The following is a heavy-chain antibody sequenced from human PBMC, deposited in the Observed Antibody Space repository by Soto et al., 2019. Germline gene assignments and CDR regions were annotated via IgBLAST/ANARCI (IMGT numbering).Heavy chain of an antibody. CDR2: IYYSGTT. V-gene: IGHV4-59*08. CDR3: ARPKVGARNDDAFDI. CDR1: GGSISSYY. Sequence: QVQLQESGPGLVKPSETLSLTCTVSGGSISSYYWSWIRQPPGKGLEWIGYIYYSGTTIYNPSLKSRVTISVDTSKNQFSLKLTSVSAADTAVYYCARPKVGARNDDAFDIWGQGTMVTVSS. J-gene: IGHJ3*02. D-gene: IGHD1-26*01.